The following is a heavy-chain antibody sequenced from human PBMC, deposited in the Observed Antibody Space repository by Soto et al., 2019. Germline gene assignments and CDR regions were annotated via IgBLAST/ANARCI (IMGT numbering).Heavy chain of an antibody. D-gene: IGHD1-7*01. CDR2: IYYSGST. Sequence: QVQLQESGPGLVKPSQTLSLTCTVSGGSISSGGYYWSWIRQHPGKGLEWIGYIYYSGSTYYNPSLKSRVTISVDTSKNQFSLKLSSVTAADTAVYYCARDGGVTGTTSSFVDYYGMDVWGQGTTVTVSS. CDR3: ARDGGVTGTTSSFVDYYGMDV. V-gene: IGHV4-31*03. J-gene: IGHJ6*02. CDR1: GGSISSGGYY.